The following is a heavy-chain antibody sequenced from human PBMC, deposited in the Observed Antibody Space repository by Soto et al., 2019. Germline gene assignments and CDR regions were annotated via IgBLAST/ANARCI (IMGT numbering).Heavy chain of an antibody. CDR3: ARADYDFWSGSPGSFDY. V-gene: IGHV1-18*04. CDR1: GYTSTSYG. J-gene: IGHJ4*02. CDR2: ISAYNGNT. D-gene: IGHD3-3*01. Sequence: VASVKVSCKASGYTSTSYGISWVRQAPGQGLEWMGWISAYNGNTNYAQKLQGRVTMTTDTSTSTAYMELRSLRSDDTAVYYCARADYDFWSGSPGSFDYWGQGTLVTVSS.